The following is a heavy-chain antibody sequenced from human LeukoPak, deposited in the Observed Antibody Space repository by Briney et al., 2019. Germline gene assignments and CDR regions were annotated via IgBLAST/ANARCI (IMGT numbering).Heavy chain of an antibody. D-gene: IGHD2-2*01. J-gene: IGHJ6*02. CDR1: GFTFSSYA. CDR3: VSTQPEVVPPYYYYYGMDV. Sequence: GGSLRLSCAASGFTFSSYAMSWVRQAPGKGLEWVSAISGSGGSTYYADSVKGRFTISRDNSKNTLYLQMNSLRAEDTAVYYCVSTQPEVVPPYYYYYGMDVWGQGTTVTVSS. CDR2: ISGSGGST. V-gene: IGHV3-23*01.